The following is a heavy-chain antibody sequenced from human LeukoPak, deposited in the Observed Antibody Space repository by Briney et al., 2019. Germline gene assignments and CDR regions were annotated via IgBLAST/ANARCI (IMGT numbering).Heavy chain of an antibody. J-gene: IGHJ4*02. CDR1: GGSINSSSYY. CDR2: IYYSGST. D-gene: IGHD3-22*01. Sequence: PSETLSLTCTVSGGSINSSSYYWGWIRQPPGKGLEWIGSIYYSGSTYYNPSLKSRVTISVDTSKNQFSLKLSSVTAADTAVYYCATSYDGSGFYSYWGQGTLVTVSS. V-gene: IGHV4-39*07. CDR3: ATSYDGSGFYSY.